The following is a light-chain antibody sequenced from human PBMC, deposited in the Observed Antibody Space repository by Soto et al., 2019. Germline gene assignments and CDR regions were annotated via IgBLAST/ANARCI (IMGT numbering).Light chain of an antibody. CDR1: SSDIGIYKD. J-gene: IGLJ1*01. CDR3: SSYTTRSTRV. Sequence: QSALTQPASVSGSPGQSIAISCTGSSSDIGIYKDVSWYQQHPGKVPKLIIYEVTNRPSGVSNRFSGSKSGNAASLTISGLQAEDAADYYCSSYTTRSTRVFGPGTKLTVL. CDR2: EVT. V-gene: IGLV2-14*01.